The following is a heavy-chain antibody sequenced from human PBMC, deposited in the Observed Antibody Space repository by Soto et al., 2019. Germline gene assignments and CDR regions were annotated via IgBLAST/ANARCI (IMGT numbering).Heavy chain of an antibody. Sequence: QVQLQESGPGLVKPSETLSLTCTVSGGSINSYNWSWIRQSPGRGLKWIGYVSYSGTTYDNPSLQSQVTISVDTSKKQFSLKVRSVTAADTAIYFCARAGSRWRYFFEYWGQGSLVTVSS. V-gene: IGHV4-59*13. D-gene: IGHD6-19*01. CDR1: GGSINSYN. CDR3: ARAGSRWRYFFEY. CDR2: VSYSGTT. J-gene: IGHJ4*02.